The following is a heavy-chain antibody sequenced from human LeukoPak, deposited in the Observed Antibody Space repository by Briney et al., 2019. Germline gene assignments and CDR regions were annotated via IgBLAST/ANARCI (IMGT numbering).Heavy chain of an antibody. Sequence: GGSLRLSCAASGFTFSSYAMSWVRQAPGKGLEWVSAISGSGGSTYYADSVKGRFTISRDNSKNTLCLQMNSLRAEDTAVYYCAKDPNVAVAAPGAFDIWGQGTMVTVSS. CDR2: ISGSGGST. D-gene: IGHD6-19*01. V-gene: IGHV3-23*01. J-gene: IGHJ3*02. CDR3: AKDPNVAVAAPGAFDI. CDR1: GFTFSSYA.